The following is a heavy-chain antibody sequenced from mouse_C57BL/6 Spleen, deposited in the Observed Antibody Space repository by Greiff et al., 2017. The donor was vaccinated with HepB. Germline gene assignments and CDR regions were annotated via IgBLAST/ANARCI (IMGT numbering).Heavy chain of an antibody. CDR2: INPSSGYT. CDR1: GYTFTSYT. Sequence: VQLQQSGAELARPGASVKMSCKASGYTFTSYTMHWVKQRPGQGLEWIGYINPSSGYTKYNQKFKDKATLTADKSSSTAYMQLSSLTSEDSAVYYCARGDYPYYYARDYWGQGTSVTVSS. CDR3: ARGDYPYYYARDY. V-gene: IGHV1-4*01. J-gene: IGHJ4*01. D-gene: IGHD2-4*01.